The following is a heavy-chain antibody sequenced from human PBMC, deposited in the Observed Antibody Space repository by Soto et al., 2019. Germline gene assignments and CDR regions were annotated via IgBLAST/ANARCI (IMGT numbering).Heavy chain of an antibody. Sequence: GGSLRLSCAASGFTFSSYAMSWVRQAPGKGLEWVSAISGSGGSTYYADSVKGRFTISRDNSKNTLYLQMNSLRAEDTAVYYCAKSTPRYDSSGYSPGAFDIWGKGTMVTVSS. V-gene: IGHV3-23*01. J-gene: IGHJ3*02. CDR3: AKSTPRYDSSGYSPGAFDI. D-gene: IGHD3-22*01. CDR2: ISGSGGST. CDR1: GFTFSSYA.